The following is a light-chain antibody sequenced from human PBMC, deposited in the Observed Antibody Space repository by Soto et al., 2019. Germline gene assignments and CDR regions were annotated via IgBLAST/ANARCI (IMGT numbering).Light chain of an antibody. CDR1: SSNIGSNY. J-gene: IGLJ2*01. CDR2: RNN. CDR3: AAWDDSLSGPGV. Sequence: QSVLTQPPSASGTPGQRVTISWSGSSSNIGSNYVYWYQLLPGTAPKLLIYRNNQRPSGVPDRFSGSKSGTSASLAISGLRSEDEADYYCAAWDDSLSGPGVFGGGTKLTVL. V-gene: IGLV1-47*01.